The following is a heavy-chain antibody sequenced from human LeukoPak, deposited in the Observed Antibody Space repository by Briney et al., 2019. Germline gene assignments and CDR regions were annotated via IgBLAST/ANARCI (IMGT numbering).Heavy chain of an antibody. J-gene: IGHJ5*02. CDR1: GFTFSGSA. D-gene: IGHD3-16*02. CDR3: TTNYDYVWGSYRFPPFDH. Sequence: PGGSLRLSCAASGFTFSGSAMHWVRQASGKGLEWVGRIRSKANSYATAYAASVKGRFTISRDDSKNTAYLQMNSLKTEDTAVYYCTTNYDYVWGSYRFPPFDHWGQGTLVTVSS. V-gene: IGHV3-73*01. CDR2: IRSKANSYAT.